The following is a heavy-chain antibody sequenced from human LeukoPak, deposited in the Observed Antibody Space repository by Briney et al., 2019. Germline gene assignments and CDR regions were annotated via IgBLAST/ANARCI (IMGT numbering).Heavy chain of an antibody. J-gene: IGHJ4*02. V-gene: IGHV4-39*01. Sequence: PSETLSLTCTVSGGSNNSASHYWVWIRQSPGKGLEWIWTISYSGSTYYNPSLMSRVTISVDTSKNQFSLKLRSVTAADTALYYCARQPQDVVIAPTLPFDYWGQGTLVTVSS. CDR1: GGSNNSASHY. D-gene: IGHD2/OR15-2a*01. CDR2: ISYSGST. CDR3: ARQPQDVVIAPTLPFDY.